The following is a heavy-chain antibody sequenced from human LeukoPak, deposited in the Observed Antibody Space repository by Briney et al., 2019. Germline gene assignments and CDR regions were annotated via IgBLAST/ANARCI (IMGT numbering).Heavy chain of an antibody. CDR1: GFTFSSYG. V-gene: IGHV3-33*06. CDR3: AKGLSIPSYFDY. D-gene: IGHD2/OR15-2a*01. J-gene: IGHJ4*02. Sequence: PGRSLRLSCAASGFTFSSYGMHWVRQAPGKGLEWVAVIWYDGSNKYYADSVKGRFTISRDNSKNTLYLQMNSLRAEDTDVYYCAKGLSIPSYFDYWGQGTLVTVSS. CDR2: IWYDGSNK.